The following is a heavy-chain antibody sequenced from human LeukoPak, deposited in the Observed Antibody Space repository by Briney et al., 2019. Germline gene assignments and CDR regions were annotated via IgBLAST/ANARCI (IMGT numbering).Heavy chain of an antibody. D-gene: IGHD3-22*01. V-gene: IGHV3-30*04. J-gene: IGHJ3*02. CDR2: ISYDGSNK. CDR1: GFTFSSYA. Sequence: GRSLRLSCAASGFTFSSYAMHWVRQAPGKGLEWVAVISYDGSNKYYADSVKGRFTISRDNSKNTLYLQMNSLRAEDTAVYYCARDMGYYDSSGYAFDIWGQGTMVTVSS. CDR3: ARDMGYYDSSGYAFDI.